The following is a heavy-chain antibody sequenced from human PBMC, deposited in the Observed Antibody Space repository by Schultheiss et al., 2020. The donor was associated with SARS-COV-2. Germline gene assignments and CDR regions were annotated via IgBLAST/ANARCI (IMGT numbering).Heavy chain of an antibody. CDR1: GFSFSSHW. CDR3: ARNEYSSSSGPDY. CDR2: ISSSGSYI. Sequence: GGSLRLSCAASGFSFSSHWMHWVRQAPGKGLEWVSSISSSGSYIYYADSVKGRFTISRDNAKNSLYLQMNSLRAEDTAVYYCARNEYSSSSGPDYWGQGTLVTVSS. V-gene: IGHV3-21*01. J-gene: IGHJ4*02. D-gene: IGHD6-6*01.